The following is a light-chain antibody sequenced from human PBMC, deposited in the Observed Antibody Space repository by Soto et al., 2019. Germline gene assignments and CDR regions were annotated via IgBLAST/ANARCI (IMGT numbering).Light chain of an antibody. J-gene: IGKJ1*01. CDR3: QQSYSNPQWT. Sequence: DIQLTQSPSSLSASVGDKVTITCRASQSIRSYLNWVQQKPGKAPKLLIYDASSLQTGVPSRFSGSGSGTDFSLTISSLQPEDFANSHCQQSYSNPQWTFGQGTKVDIX. V-gene: IGKV1-39*01. CDR1: QSIRSY. CDR2: DAS.